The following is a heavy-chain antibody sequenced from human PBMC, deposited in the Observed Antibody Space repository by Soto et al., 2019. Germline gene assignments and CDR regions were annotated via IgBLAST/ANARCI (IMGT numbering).Heavy chain of an antibody. V-gene: IGHV3-73*01. CDR3: SRQASDFWSGKPRYYMDV. D-gene: IGHD3-3*01. Sequence: EMQLVESGGGLVQRGGSLKLSCAASGFTLSGSAMHWVRQASGKGLEWVGRIRSKANNYATAYGASVKGRFTISRDDSKNTAYLQMNSLKTEDTAVYYCSRQASDFWSGKPRYYMDVWGKGTTVTVSS. J-gene: IGHJ6*03. CDR1: GFTLSGSA. CDR2: IRSKANNYAT.